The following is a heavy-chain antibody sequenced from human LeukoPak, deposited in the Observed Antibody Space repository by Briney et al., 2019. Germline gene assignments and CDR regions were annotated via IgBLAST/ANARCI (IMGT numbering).Heavy chain of an antibody. CDR3: ARARPQNTYYDSSGYARYYYGMDV. D-gene: IGHD3-22*01. Sequence: GRSLTLSCTASGYTFSSYAMQWVRQAPGKGLEWVAVISHDGKNKFYADSVKGRFSISRDNAKNTLSLEMSSLRAGDTAVYYCARARPQNTYYDSSGYARYYYGMDVWGQGTTVTVSS. CDR2: ISHDGKNK. J-gene: IGHJ6*02. V-gene: IGHV3-30*04. CDR1: GYTFSSYA.